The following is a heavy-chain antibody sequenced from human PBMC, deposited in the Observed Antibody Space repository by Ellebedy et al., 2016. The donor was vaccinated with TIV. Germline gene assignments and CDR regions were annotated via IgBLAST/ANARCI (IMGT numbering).Heavy chain of an antibody. CDR1: GFTFSSYA. CDR2: ISGSGGST. CDR3: AKDKLFPYYDFLGGPEWGYYYGMDV. J-gene: IGHJ6*02. D-gene: IGHD3-3*01. V-gene: IGHV3-23*01. Sequence: PGGSLRLSCAASGFTFSSYAMSWVRQAPGKGLEWVSAISGSGGSTDYADSVKGRFTISRDTSTKTLYQQMDSLRAEDKAVYYCAKDKLFPYYDFLGGPEWGYYYGMDVWGLGTTVTVSS.